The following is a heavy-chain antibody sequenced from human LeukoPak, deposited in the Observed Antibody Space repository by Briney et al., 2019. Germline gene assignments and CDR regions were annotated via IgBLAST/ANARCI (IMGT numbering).Heavy chain of an antibody. V-gene: IGHV1-18*01. D-gene: IGHD2-15*01. CDR3: ARKYCSGGSCWFDP. J-gene: IGHJ5*02. CDR2: ISGYNGKT. Sequence: GASVKVSCKASGYTFTSYGFSWVRQVPGQGLEWMGWISGYNGKTKYPQKFQGRVTMATDTSTTTAYMELRSLSSDDTAVYYCARKYCSGGSCWFDPWGQGTLVTVFS. CDR1: GYTFTSYG.